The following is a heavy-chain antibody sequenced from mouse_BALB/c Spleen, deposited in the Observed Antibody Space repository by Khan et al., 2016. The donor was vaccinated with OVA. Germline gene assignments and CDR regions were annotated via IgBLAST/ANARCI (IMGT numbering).Heavy chain of an antibody. CDR1: GYPFTSHT. V-gene: IGHV1-4*01. D-gene: IGHD2-14*01. CDR2: INPRSGYS. CDR3: ARRTTGYTMDY. Sequence: VKLLESGAELARPGASVKMSCKASGYPFTSHTMHWIMQSPGQGLEWIGYINPRSGYSNYNQQFNDKATLTADKSSSTAYMKLSSLTSEDSAVYYCARRTTGYTMDYWGQGTSVTGSS. J-gene: IGHJ4*01.